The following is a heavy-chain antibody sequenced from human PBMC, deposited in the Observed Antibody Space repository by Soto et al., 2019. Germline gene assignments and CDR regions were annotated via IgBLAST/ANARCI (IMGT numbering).Heavy chain of an antibody. CDR3: ATGKYGSRWYYFDY. J-gene: IGHJ4*02. V-gene: IGHV5-10-1*01. CDR2: IDPSDSYT. D-gene: IGHD6-13*01. CDR1: GYTFSAYW. Sequence: EVQLVQSGAEVKEPGESLRISCEGSGYTFSAYWISWVRQMPGKGLEWMGTIDPSDSYTNYSPSFQGHVTFSVDKSISTAYLQWSSLKASDTAIYYCATGKYGSRWYYFDYWGQGTLVTVSS.